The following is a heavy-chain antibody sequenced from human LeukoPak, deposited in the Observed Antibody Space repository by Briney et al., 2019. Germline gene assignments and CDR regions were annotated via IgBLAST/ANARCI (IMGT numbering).Heavy chain of an antibody. CDR3: TTDLVDTAKVSMDY. D-gene: IGHD5-18*01. Sequence: GGSLRLSCAASGFTFSTYAMSWVRQAPGKGLEWDSGISGSGDSTYYADSVKGRFTISRDNSKSTLYLQMNSLSAEDTAVYYCTTDLVDTAKVSMDYWGQGTLVTVSS. V-gene: IGHV3-23*01. CDR1: GFTFSTYA. CDR2: ISGSGDST. J-gene: IGHJ4*02.